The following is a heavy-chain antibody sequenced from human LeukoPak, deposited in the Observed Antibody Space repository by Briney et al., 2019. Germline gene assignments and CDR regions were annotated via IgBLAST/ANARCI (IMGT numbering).Heavy chain of an antibody. D-gene: IGHD6-13*01. CDR2: ISSSSSYI. CDR1: GFTFSSYS. Sequence: GGSLRLSCAASGFTFSSYSMNWVRQAPGKGLEWVSSISSSSSYIYYADSVKGRFTISRDNAKNSLYLQMNSLRAEDTAVYYCARGDSSSWYGNFDYWGQGTLVTVSS. J-gene: IGHJ4*02. V-gene: IGHV3-21*01. CDR3: ARGDSSSWYGNFDY.